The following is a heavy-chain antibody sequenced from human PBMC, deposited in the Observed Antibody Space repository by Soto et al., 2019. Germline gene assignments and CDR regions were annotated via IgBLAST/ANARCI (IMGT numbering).Heavy chain of an antibody. D-gene: IGHD2-2*01. Sequence: SLKISCKGSGYSFTSYWIGWVRQMPGKGLEWMGIIYPGDSDTRYSPSFQGQVTISADKSISTAYLQWSSLKASDTATYYCASVVPAAHGGYRYNWFDPWGQGTLITVSS. CDR2: IYPGDSDT. V-gene: IGHV5-51*01. CDR1: GYSFTSYW. J-gene: IGHJ5*02. CDR3: ASVVPAAHGGYRYNWFDP.